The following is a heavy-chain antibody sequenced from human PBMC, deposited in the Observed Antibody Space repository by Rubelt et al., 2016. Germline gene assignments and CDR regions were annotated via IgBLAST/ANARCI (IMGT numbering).Heavy chain of an antibody. J-gene: IGHJ6*02. CDR3: ARANGMDV. CDR1: GFTFSSFA. V-gene: IGHV3-48*02. D-gene: IGHD5-12*01. Sequence: EVQLVESGGGLVQPGGSLRLSCAASGFTFSSFAMNWVRQAPGKGLEWVSYISGSRGTIYYADSVEGRFTISRDNAKNSLYLQMNSLRDDDTAVYYCARANGMDVWGQGTTVTVSS. CDR2: ISGSRGTI.